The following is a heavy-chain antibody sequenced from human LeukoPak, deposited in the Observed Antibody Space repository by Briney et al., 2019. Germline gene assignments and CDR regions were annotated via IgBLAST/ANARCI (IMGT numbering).Heavy chain of an antibody. CDR1: GGSISSGGFS. J-gene: IGHJ4*02. CDR3: ARARYDSSADYYFDY. CDR2: IYDSGST. Sequence: SETLSLTCAVSGGSISSGGFSWSWIRQPPGKGLEWIGYIYDSGSTYYNPSLKSRVTISVDRSKNQFSLKLSSVTAADTAVYHCARARYDSSADYYFDYWGQGTLVTVSS. V-gene: IGHV4-30-2*01. D-gene: IGHD3-22*01.